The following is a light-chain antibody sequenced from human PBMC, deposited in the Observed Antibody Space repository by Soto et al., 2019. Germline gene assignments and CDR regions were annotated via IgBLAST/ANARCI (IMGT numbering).Light chain of an antibody. CDR2: DAS. V-gene: IGKV3D-20*02. CDR3: QQRGNLWT. Sequence: EIVLTQSPGTLSLSPGERATLSCRASQSVSSSYLAWYQQKPGQAPRLLIYDASNRATGIPARFSVSRSGTDFTLTISSLEPEDFAVYYCQQRGNLWTFGQGTKVAIK. J-gene: IGKJ1*01. CDR1: QSVSSSY.